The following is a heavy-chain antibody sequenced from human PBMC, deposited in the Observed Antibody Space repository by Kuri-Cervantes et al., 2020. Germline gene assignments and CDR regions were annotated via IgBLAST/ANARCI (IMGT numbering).Heavy chain of an antibody. J-gene: IGHJ5*02. V-gene: IGHV4-34*01. D-gene: IGHD2-8*01. CDR1: GGSFSGYY. CDR3: ARVHNGVYSWFDP. CDR2: INHSGGT. Sequence: SETLSLTCAVYGGSFSGYYWSWIRQPPGKGLEWIGEINHSGGTNYNPSLGNRVTVSLDTSRNQFSLKLTSVTAADTAVYYCARVHNGVYSWFDPWGQGTLVTVSS.